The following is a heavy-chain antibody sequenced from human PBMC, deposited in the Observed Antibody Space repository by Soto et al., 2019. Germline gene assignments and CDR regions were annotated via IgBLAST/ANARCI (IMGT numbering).Heavy chain of an antibody. V-gene: IGHV3-23*01. CDR2: LSDSGGST. D-gene: IGHD6-13*01. J-gene: IGHJ4*02. Sequence: EVQLLESGGGLVQPGGSLRLSCTASGFTFNSHAMTWVRQAPGKGLEWVSGLSDSGGSTYYADSVKGRFTISRDNSMNTLYLQMNTLSAEDTAVSYCARVSSSWYSGFFDLWGQGTLVTVSS. CDR3: ARVSSSWYSGFFDL. CDR1: GFTFNSHA.